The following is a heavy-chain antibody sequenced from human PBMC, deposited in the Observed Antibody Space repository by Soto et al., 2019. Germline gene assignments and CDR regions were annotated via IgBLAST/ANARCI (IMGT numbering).Heavy chain of an antibody. CDR2: IIPIFGTA. J-gene: IGHJ5*02. CDR1: GGTFSSYA. CDR3: AAGEVVGWGFVSSGWRPPGS. V-gene: IGHV1-69*12. D-gene: IGHD6-19*01. Sequence: QVQLVQSGAEVKKPGSSVKVSCKASGGTFSSYAISWVRQAPGQGLEWMGGIIPIFGTANYAQKFQGRVTIPADESTRTAYVELSSLRSEDAAVYYCAAGEVVGWGFVSSGWRPPGSWGQGTLVTVSS.